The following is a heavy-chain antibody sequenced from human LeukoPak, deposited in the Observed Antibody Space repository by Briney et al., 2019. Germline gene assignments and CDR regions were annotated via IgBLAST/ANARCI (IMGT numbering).Heavy chain of an antibody. D-gene: IGHD2-15*01. V-gene: IGHV1-2*06. CDR2: INPNSGGT. Sequence: ASVKVSCKASGYTLTAYYIYWVRQAPGQGLEWMGRINPNSGGTDYARNFQGRVTMTRDTSISTAYMELSRLRSDDTAVYYCARGYCSGGTCYLVENWLDPWGKGTTVTVSS. CDR1: GYTLTAYY. J-gene: IGHJ6*04. CDR3: ARGYCSGGTCYLVENWLDP.